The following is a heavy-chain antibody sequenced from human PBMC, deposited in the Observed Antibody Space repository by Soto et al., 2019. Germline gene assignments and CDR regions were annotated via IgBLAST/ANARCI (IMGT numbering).Heavy chain of an antibody. CDR2: IWYDGSNK. D-gene: IGHD3-22*01. Sequence: GGSLRLSGAASGFTFSSYCIHWVRQAPCKGLEWVAVIWYDGSNKYYADSVKGRFTISRDNSKNTLYLQMNSLRAEDTAVYYCARDSSGYYYGGFFDYSGQRTLLTVSS. V-gene: IGHV3-33*01. CDR1: GFTFSSYC. J-gene: IGHJ4*02. CDR3: ARDSSGYYYGGFFDY.